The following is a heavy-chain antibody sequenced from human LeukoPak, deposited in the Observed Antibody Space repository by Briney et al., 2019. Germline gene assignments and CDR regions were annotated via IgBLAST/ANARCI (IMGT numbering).Heavy chain of an antibody. CDR1: GGTFSSYA. D-gene: IGHD4-11*01. CDR3: ARDPGGDYTNSDYLDY. CDR2: IIPILGLT. Sequence: SVKVSCKASGGTFSSYAITWVRQAPGQGLEWMGRIIPILGLTNYAQRFQGRVTITADKSTSTVYMDLSSLRSEDTAMYYCARDPGGDYTNSDYLDYWGQGTLVTVSS. J-gene: IGHJ4*02. V-gene: IGHV1-69*04.